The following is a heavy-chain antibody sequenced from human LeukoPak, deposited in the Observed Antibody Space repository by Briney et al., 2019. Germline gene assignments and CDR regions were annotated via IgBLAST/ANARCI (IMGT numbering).Heavy chain of an antibody. J-gene: IGHJ4*02. CDR1: GFTVSNNY. Sequence: PGGSLRLSCAASGFTVSNNYMSWVRQAPGKGLEWVANIKQDGSEKYYVDSVKGRFTISRDNAKNSLYLQMNSLRAEDTAVYYCTREGDYGSGETDYWGQGTLVTVSS. CDR2: IKQDGSEK. V-gene: IGHV3-7*01. D-gene: IGHD3-10*01. CDR3: TREGDYGSGETDY.